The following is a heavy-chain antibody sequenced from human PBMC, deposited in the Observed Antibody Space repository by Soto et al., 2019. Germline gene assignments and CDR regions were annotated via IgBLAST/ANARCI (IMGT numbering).Heavy chain of an antibody. Sequence: GGSLRLSCAASGFTFSSYAMHWVRQAPGKGLEWVAVISYDGSNKYYADSVKGRFTISRDNSKNTLYLQMNSLRAEGTAVYYCARDIEPPGLFFDYWGQGTLVTVSS. CDR3: ARDIEPPGLFFDY. CDR1: GFTFSSYA. V-gene: IGHV3-30-3*01. J-gene: IGHJ4*02. CDR2: ISYDGSNK. D-gene: IGHD6-13*01.